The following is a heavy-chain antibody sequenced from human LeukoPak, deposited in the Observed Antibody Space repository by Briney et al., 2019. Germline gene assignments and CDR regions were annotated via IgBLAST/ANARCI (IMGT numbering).Heavy chain of an antibody. Sequence: PGGSLRLSCAASGFTFSDYYMSWIRQAPGKGLEWVSYISSSGSTIYYADSVKGRFTISRDNAKNSLYLQMNSLRAEDTAVYYCARERYCSSTSCYPNSGYQIPDLYYYYYYGMDVWGQGTTVTVSS. D-gene: IGHD2-2*01. CDR2: ISSSGSTI. CDR1: GFTFSDYY. CDR3: ARERYCSSTSCYPNSGYQIPDLYYYYYYGMDV. J-gene: IGHJ6*02. V-gene: IGHV3-11*01.